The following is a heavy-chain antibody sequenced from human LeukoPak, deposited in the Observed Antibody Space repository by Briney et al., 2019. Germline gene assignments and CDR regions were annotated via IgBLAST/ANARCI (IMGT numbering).Heavy chain of an antibody. J-gene: IGHJ5*02. CDR1: GYTFTGYY. CDR2: INPNSGGT. Sequence: APVKVSCKASGYTFTGYYMHWVRQAPGQGLEWMGWINPNSGGTNYAQKFQGRITMTRDTSISTAYMELSRLRSDDTAVYYCARDRDNYDFWSGYYNWFDPWGQGTLVTVSS. D-gene: IGHD3-3*01. V-gene: IGHV1-2*02. CDR3: ARDRDNYDFWSGYYNWFDP.